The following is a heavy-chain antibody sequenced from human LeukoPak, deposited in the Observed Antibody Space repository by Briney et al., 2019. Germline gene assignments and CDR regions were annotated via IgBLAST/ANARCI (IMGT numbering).Heavy chain of an antibody. V-gene: IGHV4-34*01. D-gene: IGHD3-3*01. J-gene: IGHJ5*02. CDR1: GGSFSGYY. Sequence: PSETLSPTCAVYGGSFSGYYWSWIRQPPGKGLEWIGEINHSGSTNYNPSLKSRVTISVDTSKNQFSLKLSSVTAADTAVYYCARRLRFLEWLLKGNWFDPWGQGTLVTVSS. CDR3: ARRLRFLEWLLKGNWFDP. CDR2: INHSGST.